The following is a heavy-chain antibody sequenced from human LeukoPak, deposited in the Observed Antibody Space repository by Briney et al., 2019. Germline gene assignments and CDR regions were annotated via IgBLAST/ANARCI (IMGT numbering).Heavy chain of an antibody. D-gene: IGHD3-22*01. V-gene: IGHV1-69*06. CDR2: IIPIFGTA. CDR1: GGTFSSYA. Sequence: SVKVSCKASGGTFSSYAISWVRQAPGQGLEWMGGIIPIFGTANYAQKFQGRVTITADKSTSTAYMELSSLRSEDTAVYYCAXXXXXXXGYYSISDYWGQGALVTVSS. CDR3: AXXXXXXXGYYSISDY. J-gene: IGHJ4*02.